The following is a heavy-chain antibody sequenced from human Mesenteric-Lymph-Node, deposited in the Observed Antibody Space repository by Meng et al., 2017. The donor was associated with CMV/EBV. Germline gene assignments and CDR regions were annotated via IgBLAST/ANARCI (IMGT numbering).Heavy chain of an antibody. Sequence: GGSLRLSCAASGFTFSVYAMGWVRQGPGKGLEWVSVISGSGDNTEYGDSVKGRFTLSRDNSKNTLYLQMNNLRTEDTAVYYCANGEMPGATGDYWGQGTLVTVSS. CDR1: GFTFSVYA. J-gene: IGHJ4*02. CDR3: ANGEMPGATGDY. CDR2: ISGSGDNT. V-gene: IGHV3-23*01. D-gene: IGHD1-26*01.